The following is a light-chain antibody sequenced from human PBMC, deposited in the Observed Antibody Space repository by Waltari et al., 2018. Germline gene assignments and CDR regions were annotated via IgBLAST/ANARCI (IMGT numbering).Light chain of an antibody. Sequence: EIVLTQSPATLSLSPGETATLSCRASQSVGTYLAWYQQKPGQVPRLLIYDASNRATGIPAMFRGSGSGTDFTLTISNLEAEDFAVYYCQQRSNWTPHTFGQGARLEIK. V-gene: IGKV3-11*01. J-gene: IGKJ2*01. CDR2: DAS. CDR3: QQRSNWTPHT. CDR1: QSVGTY.